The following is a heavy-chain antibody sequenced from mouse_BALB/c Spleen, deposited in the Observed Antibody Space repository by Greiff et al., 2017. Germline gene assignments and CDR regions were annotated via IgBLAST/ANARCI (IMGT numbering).Heavy chain of an antibody. D-gene: IGHD1-2*01. CDR2: ISTYYGNT. J-gene: IGHJ1*01. V-gene: IGHV1-67*01. CDR3: ATSLLRSLYFDV. CDR1: GYTFTDYA. Sequence: QVQLQQSGPELVRPGVSVKISCKGSGYTFTDYAMHWVKQSHAKSLEWIGVISTYYGNTNYNQKFKGKATMTVDKSSSTAYMELARLTSEDSAIYYCATSLLRSLYFDVWGAGTTVTVSS.